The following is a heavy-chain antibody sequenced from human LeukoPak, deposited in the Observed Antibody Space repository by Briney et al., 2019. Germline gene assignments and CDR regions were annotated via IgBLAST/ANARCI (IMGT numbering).Heavy chain of an antibody. V-gene: IGHV4-39*01. Sequence: SETLSLTCTVSGGSISSGDYYWSWIRQPPGKGLEWIGYIYYSGSTYYNPSLKSRVTISVDTSKNQFSLKLSSVTAADTAVYYCARLTVVVPAAIDYWGQGTLVTVSS. CDR2: IYYSGST. D-gene: IGHD2-2*01. CDR1: GGSISSGDYY. CDR3: ARLTVVVPAAIDY. J-gene: IGHJ4*02.